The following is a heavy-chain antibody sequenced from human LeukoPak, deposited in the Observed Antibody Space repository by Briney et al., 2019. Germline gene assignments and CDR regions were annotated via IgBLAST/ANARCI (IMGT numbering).Heavy chain of an antibody. D-gene: IGHD6-13*01. J-gene: IGHJ4*02. CDR2: MAADGSNI. Sequence: PGGSLRLSCAASGFIFSIYGMHWVRQAPGKGLEWVALMAADGSNIYYADSVKGRFTISRDNSKNTLYLQMNSLRTEDTAVYYCAKAAVYSSSWTPFDDWGQGTLVTVSS. V-gene: IGHV3-30*18. CDR3: AKAAVYSSSWTPFDD. CDR1: GFIFSIYG.